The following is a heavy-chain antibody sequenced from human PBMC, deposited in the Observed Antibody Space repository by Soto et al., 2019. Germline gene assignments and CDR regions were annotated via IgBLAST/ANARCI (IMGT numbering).Heavy chain of an antibody. V-gene: IGHV4-31*03. CDR1: GGSISSGGYY. J-gene: IGHJ5*02. CDR3: ASSGGRLRYFDWSSNWFDP. D-gene: IGHD3-9*01. CDR2: MYYSGST. Sequence: SETLSLTCTVSGGSISSGGYYWSWIRQHPGRGLEWIGYMYYSGSTYYNPSLKSRVTISVDRSKNQFSLKLSSVTAADTAVYYCASSGGRLRYFDWSSNWFDPWGQGTLVTVSS.